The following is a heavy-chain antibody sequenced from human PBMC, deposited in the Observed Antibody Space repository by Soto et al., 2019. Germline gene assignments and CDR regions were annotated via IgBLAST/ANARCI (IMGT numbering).Heavy chain of an antibody. Sequence: PEETLSLTCTVSGGSISSSSYYWGWIRQPTGKGLEWIGRIYYSGSTYYNPSLKSRVTISVDTSKNQFSLKLSSVTAADTAVYYCARPMAYCSSTSCYGGGNWFDPWGQGTQVTVSS. CDR1: GGSISSSSYY. V-gene: IGHV4-39*01. CDR3: ARPMAYCSSTSCYGGGNWFDP. D-gene: IGHD2-2*01. J-gene: IGHJ5*02. CDR2: IYYSGST.